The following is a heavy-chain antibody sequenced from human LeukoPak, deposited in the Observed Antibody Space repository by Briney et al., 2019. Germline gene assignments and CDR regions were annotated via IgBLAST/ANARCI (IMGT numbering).Heavy chain of an antibody. CDR2: ISYSGST. Sequence: SETLSLTCTVSGGSISSYYWSWIRQPPGKGLEWIGYISYSGSTNYNPSLKSRVTISVDTSKNQFSLKLSSVTAADTAVYYCARDRSLGYCSGGSCPGWGNWFDPWGQGTLVTVSS. CDR3: ARDRSLGYCSGGSCPGWGNWFDP. J-gene: IGHJ5*02. CDR1: GGSISSYY. V-gene: IGHV4-59*01. D-gene: IGHD2-15*01.